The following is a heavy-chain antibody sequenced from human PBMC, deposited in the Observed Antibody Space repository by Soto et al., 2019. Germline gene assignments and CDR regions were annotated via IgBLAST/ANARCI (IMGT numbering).Heavy chain of an antibody. CDR2: ITATNGNT. CDR1: GFTFKAYA. J-gene: IGHJ4*02. V-gene: IGHV3-23*01. Sequence: QLLESGGASVQPGGSLRLSCVASGFTFKAYAMGWVRQAPGRGLEWVSSITATNGNTYYADSVRGRFTISRDNSRNSLFLQMNGLRPKDSALYYCAKDEGTSSTVFDYWGQGTRVTVPS. CDR3: AKDEGTSSTVFDY. D-gene: IGHD4-4*01.